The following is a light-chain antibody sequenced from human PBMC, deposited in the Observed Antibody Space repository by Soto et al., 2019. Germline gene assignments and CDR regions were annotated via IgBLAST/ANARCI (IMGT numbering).Light chain of an antibody. CDR1: SSNIGSNT. J-gene: IGLJ2*01. Sequence: QLVLTQPPSASGTPGQRVTISCSGSSSNIGSNTVNWYQKFPGTAPKLLIYSSILRPSGVPDRFSGSKSGTSASLAISGLQSEDEADYYCAAWDDSLNGVVFGGGTKLTVL. CDR2: SSI. V-gene: IGLV1-44*01. CDR3: AAWDDSLNGVV.